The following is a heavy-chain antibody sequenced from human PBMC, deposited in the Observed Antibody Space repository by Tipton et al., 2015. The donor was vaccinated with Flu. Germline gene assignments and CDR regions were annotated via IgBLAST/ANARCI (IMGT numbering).Heavy chain of an antibody. CDR2: ISYDGSNK. CDR1: GFTFSSYA. Sequence: SLRLSCAASGFTFSSYAMNWVRQAPGKGLEWVAVISYDGSNKYYADSVKGRFTISRDNTKHTLDLQMNSLRAEDTAVYYCARDQLYGLNGRRYGTDDWGQGTTVTVSS. D-gene: IGHD3-10*01. J-gene: IGHJ6*02. V-gene: IGHV3-30-3*01. CDR3: ARDQLYGLNGRRYGTDD.